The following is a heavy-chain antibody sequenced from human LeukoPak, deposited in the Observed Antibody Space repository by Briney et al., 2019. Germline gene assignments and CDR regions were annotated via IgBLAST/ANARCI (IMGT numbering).Heavy chain of an antibody. CDR3: AKIQDYFDY. CDR2: ISSTSSTI. V-gene: IGHV3-48*01. Sequence: GGSLRLSCAASGLTFSSYSMNWVRQAPGKGLEWLSYISSTSSTIYYADSVKGRFTISRDNSKNTLYLQMNSLRAEDTAVYYCAKIQDYFDYWGQGTLVTVSS. CDR1: GLTFSSYS. J-gene: IGHJ4*02. D-gene: IGHD5-18*01.